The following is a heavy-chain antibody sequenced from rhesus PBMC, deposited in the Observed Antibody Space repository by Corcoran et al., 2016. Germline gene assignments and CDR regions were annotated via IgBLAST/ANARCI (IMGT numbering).Heavy chain of an antibody. J-gene: IGHJ4*01. Sequence: QLQLQESGPGLVKPSETLSLTCAVSGGSNSHNYWGWIRQPPGKGLECIERIPGSSGSPDYSPSRKSRVNISTDTSKNQFSLVLSSVTAADTAVYYCVRLIAAGPLDYFDFWGQGVLVTVSS. D-gene: IGHD6-13*01. CDR3: VRLIAAGPLDYFDF. CDR2: IPGSSGSP. V-gene: IGHV4-173*01. CDR1: GGSNSHNY.